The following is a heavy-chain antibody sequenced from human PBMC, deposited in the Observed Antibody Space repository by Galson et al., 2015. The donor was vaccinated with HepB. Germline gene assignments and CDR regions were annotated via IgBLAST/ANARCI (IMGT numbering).Heavy chain of an antibody. CDR2: ISSSSSYT. Sequence: SLRLSCAASGFTFSDYYMSWIRQAPGKGLEWVSYISSSSSYTNYADSVKGRFTISRDNAKNSLYLQMNSLRAEDTAVYYCASSLGYCSGGSCSSHFDYWGQGTLVTVSS. D-gene: IGHD2-15*01. V-gene: IGHV3-11*03. CDR3: ASSLGYCSGGSCSSHFDY. J-gene: IGHJ4*02. CDR1: GFTFSDYY.